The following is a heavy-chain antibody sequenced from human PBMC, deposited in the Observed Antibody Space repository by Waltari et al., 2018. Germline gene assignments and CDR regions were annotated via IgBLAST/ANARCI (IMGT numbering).Heavy chain of an antibody. CDR3: ARCAPYGSGSYSICYYGMDV. Sequence: QVQLVQSGSEVKKPGASVKVSCKASGYTFTSYDLNWAPPHTGQGLEWMGWMNPNSGNTGYAQKFQGRVTITRNTSISTAYMELSSLRSEDTAVYYCARCAPYGSGSYSICYYGMDVWGQGTTVTVSS. CDR1: GYTFTSYD. D-gene: IGHD3-10*01. J-gene: IGHJ6*02. CDR2: MNPNSGNT. V-gene: IGHV1-8*03.